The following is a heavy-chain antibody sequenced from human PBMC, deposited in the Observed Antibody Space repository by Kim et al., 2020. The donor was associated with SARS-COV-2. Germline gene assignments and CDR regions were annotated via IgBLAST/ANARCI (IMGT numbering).Heavy chain of an antibody. V-gene: IGHV4-39*01. D-gene: IGHD3-9*01. Sequence: RSRVTISCDTSKNRFSRKLSSVTAADTAVYYCARKPLLLRYLDWLSNFDYWGQGTLVTVSS. CDR3: ARKPLLLRYLDWLSNFDY. J-gene: IGHJ4*02.